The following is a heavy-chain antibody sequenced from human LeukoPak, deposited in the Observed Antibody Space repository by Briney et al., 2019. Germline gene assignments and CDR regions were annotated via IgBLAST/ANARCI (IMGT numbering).Heavy chain of an antibody. CDR1: GFTFSSYS. V-gene: IGHV3-21*01. J-gene: IGHJ4*02. CDR2: ISSSSSYI. D-gene: IGHD2-2*01. CDR3: ARGGCSSTSCYVGNPYDDY. Sequence: GGSLRLSCAASGFTFSSYSMNWVRQAPGKGLEWVSSISSSSSYIYYADSVKGRFTISRDNAKNSLYLQMNSLRAEDTAVYYCARGGCSSTSCYVGNPYDDYWGQGTLVTVSS.